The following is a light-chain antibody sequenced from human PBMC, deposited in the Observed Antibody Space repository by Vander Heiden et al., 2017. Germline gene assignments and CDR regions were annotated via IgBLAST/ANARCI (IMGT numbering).Light chain of an antibody. CDR2: DAP. CDR1: QGISRW. V-gene: IGKV1-12*02. CDR3: QQANSFPFT. Sequence: DIPMTQSPSSVSASVGDRVTVTCRTRQGISRWLAWYQEKPGQAPNRLIYDAPTLQTGVPPRFSGSGSETDFTLTISSLQPEDFATYYGQQANSFPFTFGGGTKVEI. J-gene: IGKJ4*01.